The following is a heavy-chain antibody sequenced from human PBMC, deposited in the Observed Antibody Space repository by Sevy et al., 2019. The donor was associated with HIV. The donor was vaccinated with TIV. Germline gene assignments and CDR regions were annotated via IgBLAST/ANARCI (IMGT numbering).Heavy chain of an antibody. J-gene: IGHJ4*02. CDR3: AKPGITIVRGVIGPGYFDY. Sequence: GGSLRLSCAASGFTFSSYAMSWVRQAPGKGLEWVSAISGSGGSTYYADSVKGRFTISRDNSKNTLYLQMNSLRAEDTAVYYCAKPGITIVRGVIGPGYFDYWGQGTLVTVSS. CDR2: ISGSGGST. D-gene: IGHD3-10*01. CDR1: GFTFSSYA. V-gene: IGHV3-23*01.